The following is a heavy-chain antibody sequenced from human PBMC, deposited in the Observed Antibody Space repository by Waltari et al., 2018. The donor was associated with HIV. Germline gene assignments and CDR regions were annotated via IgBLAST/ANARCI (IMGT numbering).Heavy chain of an antibody. CDR1: GGSFSGYY. D-gene: IGHD5-18*01. CDR3: ARTPGGYSYGYDYYYGMDV. Sequence: QVQLQQWGAGLLKPSETLSLTCAVYGGSFSGYYWSWIRQPPGKGLEWIGEINHSGSPNYHPALKSRITISVDTTKNQFSLKLSSVTAADTAVYYCARTPGGYSYGYDYYYGMDVWGQGTTVTVSS. J-gene: IGHJ6*02. CDR2: INHSGSP. V-gene: IGHV4-34*01.